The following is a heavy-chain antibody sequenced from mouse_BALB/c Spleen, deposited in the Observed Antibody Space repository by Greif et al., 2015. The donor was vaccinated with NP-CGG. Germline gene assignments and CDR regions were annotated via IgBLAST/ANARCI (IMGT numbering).Heavy chain of an antibody. Sequence: VQLQQSGAELVRPGTSVKVSCKASGYAFTNYLIEWVKQRPGQGLEWIGVINPGSGGTNYNEKFKGKATMTADKSSSTAYMQLSSLTSDDSAVYFCASRGLGSFAYGGQGTLVTVSA. CDR2: INPGSGGT. CDR1: GYAFTNYL. V-gene: IGHV1-54*01. D-gene: IGHD3-3*01. CDR3: ASRGLGSFAY. J-gene: IGHJ3*01.